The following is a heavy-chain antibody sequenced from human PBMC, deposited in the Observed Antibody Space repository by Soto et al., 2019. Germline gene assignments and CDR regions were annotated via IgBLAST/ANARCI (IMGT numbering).Heavy chain of an antibody. J-gene: IGHJ4*02. V-gene: IGHV3-23*01. CDR3: AKLAETSYTLRDYFDY. D-gene: IGHD1-26*01. Sequence: GGSLRLSCAASGFTFSSYAMSWVRQAPGKGLEWVSAISGSGGSTYYADSVKGRFTISRDNSKNTLYLQMNSLRAEDTAVYYCAKLAETSYTLRDYFDYWAQGTLVTGSS. CDR2: ISGSGGST. CDR1: GFTFSSYA.